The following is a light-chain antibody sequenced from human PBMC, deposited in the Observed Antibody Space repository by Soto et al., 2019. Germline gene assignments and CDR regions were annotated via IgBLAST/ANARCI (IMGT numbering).Light chain of an antibody. Sequence: DSQMTQSPSSLSASVGDRVTITCQASQDIDKYLNWYQQKPGKAPKLLIDDVTNLETGVPSRFSGSGAGTHFTFTIGSLQPEDIATYYCQQYCDLPITFGQGTRLEIK. J-gene: IGKJ5*01. V-gene: IGKV1-33*01. CDR2: DVT. CDR1: QDIDKY. CDR3: QQYCDLPIT.